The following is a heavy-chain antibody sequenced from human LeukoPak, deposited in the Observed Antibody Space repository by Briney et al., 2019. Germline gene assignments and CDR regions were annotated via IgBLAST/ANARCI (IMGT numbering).Heavy chain of an antibody. Sequence: PGGSLRLSCAASGFTFSTCEMNWVRRAPGKGLEWVGRIKSKTDGGTTDYAAPVKGRLTISRDDSKNTLYLQMNSLKTEDSAVYYCTTDPSYGDLFNYYYYYYMDVWGKGTTVTVSS. CDR3: TTDPSYGDLFNYYYYYYMDV. CDR2: IKSKTDGGTT. D-gene: IGHD4-17*01. J-gene: IGHJ6*03. V-gene: IGHV3-15*01. CDR1: GFTFSTCE.